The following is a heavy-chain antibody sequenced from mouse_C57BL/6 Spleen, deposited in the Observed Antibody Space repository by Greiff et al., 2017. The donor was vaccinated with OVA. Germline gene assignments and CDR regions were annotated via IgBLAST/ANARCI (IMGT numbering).Heavy chain of an antibody. V-gene: IGHV1-55*01. J-gene: IGHJ2*01. CDR3: AREGDYDNYFDS. D-gene: IGHD2-4*01. CDR1: GYTFTSYW. Sequence: VQLQQPGAELVKPGASVKMSCKASGYTFTSYWITWVKQRPGQGLEWIGDIYPGSGSTNYNEKFKSKATLTVDTSSSTAYMQLSSLTSEDSAVYYCAREGDYDNYFDSWGQGTTLTVSS. CDR2: IYPGSGST.